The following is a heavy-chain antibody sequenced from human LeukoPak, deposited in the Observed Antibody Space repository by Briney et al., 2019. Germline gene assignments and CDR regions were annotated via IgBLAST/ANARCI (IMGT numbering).Heavy chain of an antibody. V-gene: IGHV1-46*01. D-gene: IGHD2-15*01. Sequence: ASVKVSCKASGYTFTSHYIHWVRQAPGQGLEWMGIIIPGGGTTTYAQKFQGRVTMTRDTSTSTVNMELSSLRSEDTAVYYCARDEAYCSGGRCYPFDYWGQGTLVTVSS. J-gene: IGHJ4*02. CDR1: GYTFTSHY. CDR2: IIPGGGTT. CDR3: ARDEAYCSGGRCYPFDY.